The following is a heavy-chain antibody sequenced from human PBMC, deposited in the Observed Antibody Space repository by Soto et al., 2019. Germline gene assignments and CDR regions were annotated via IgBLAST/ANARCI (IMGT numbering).Heavy chain of an antibody. Sequence: SVKVSCKASGGTFSIYAISWVLQAPGQGLEWMGGIIPIFGTANYAQKFQGRVTITADESTSTAYMELSSLRSEDTAVYYCSRDLVLRYIDWFRGYYYFSGMVVWG. CDR1: GGTFSIYA. CDR2: IIPIFGTA. D-gene: IGHD3-9*01. V-gene: IGHV1-69*13. CDR3: SRDLVLRYIDWFRGYYYFSGMVV. J-gene: IGHJ6*02.